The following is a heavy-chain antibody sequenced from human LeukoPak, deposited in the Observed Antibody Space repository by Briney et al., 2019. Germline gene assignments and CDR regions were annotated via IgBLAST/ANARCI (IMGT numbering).Heavy chain of an antibody. J-gene: IGHJ6*02. Sequence: GGSLRLSCAASGFTFISYSMNWVRQAPGKGLEWVSYISSSSSTIYYADSVKGRFTISRDNAKNSLYLRMNSLRAEDTAVYYCARDWADSGSYLLGYYYGMDVWGQGTTVTVSS. D-gene: IGHD1-26*01. CDR2: ISSSSSTI. CDR3: ARDWADSGSYLLGYYYGMDV. CDR1: GFTFISYS. V-gene: IGHV3-48*01.